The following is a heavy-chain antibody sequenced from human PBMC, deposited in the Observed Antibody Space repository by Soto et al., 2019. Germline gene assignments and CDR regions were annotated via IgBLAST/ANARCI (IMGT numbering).Heavy chain of an antibody. CDR3: ASSYDFWSGKDPTFDY. D-gene: IGHD3-3*01. CDR1: GGSISSYY. V-gene: IGHV4-59*08. CDR2: IYYSGST. J-gene: IGHJ4*02. Sequence: SETLSLTCTVSGGSISSYYWSWIRQPPGKGPEWIGYIYYSGSTNYNPSLKSRVTISVDTSKNQFSLKLSSVTAADTAVYYCASSYDFWSGKDPTFDYWGQGTLVTVSS.